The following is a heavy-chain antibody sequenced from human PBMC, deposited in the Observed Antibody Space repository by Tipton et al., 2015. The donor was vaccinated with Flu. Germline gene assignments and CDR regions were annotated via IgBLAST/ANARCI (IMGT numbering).Heavy chain of an antibody. Sequence: VQLVQSGAEVKKPGESLKISCKGSGYSFTSYWIGWVRQMPGKGLEWMGIIYTGDSDTRYSPSFQGQVTISADKSISTAYLQWSGLKALDTAMYYCARGEEVVVAADPYYYNGVDVWGQGTAVTVSS. J-gene: IGHJ6*02. V-gene: IGHV5-51*01. CDR3: ARGEEVVVAADPYYYNGVDV. CDR2: IYTGDSDT. CDR1: GYSFTSYW. D-gene: IGHD2-15*01.